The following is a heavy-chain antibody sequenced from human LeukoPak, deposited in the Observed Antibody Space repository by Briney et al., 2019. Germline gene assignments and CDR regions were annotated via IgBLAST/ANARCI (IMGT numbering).Heavy chain of an antibody. V-gene: IGHV4-59*08. CDR1: GGSISSYY. CDR2: IYYSGTT. J-gene: IGHJ4*02. D-gene: IGHD6-13*01. CDR3: ARLTRMYSSSWCIDY. Sequence: SETLSLTCTVSGGSISSYYWSWIWQPPGKGLEWVGYIYYSGTTKYNPSLKSRVTISVDTSKNQLSLKLSSVTAADTAVYYCARLTRMYSSSWCIDYWGQGTLVTVSS.